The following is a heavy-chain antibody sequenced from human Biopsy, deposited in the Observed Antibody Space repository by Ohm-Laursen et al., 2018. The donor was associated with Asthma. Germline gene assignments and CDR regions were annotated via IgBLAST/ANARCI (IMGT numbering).Heavy chain of an antibody. CDR2: VSSDGHNK. V-gene: IGHV3-30*03. CDR3: ARQSGQDYGDSSGFDI. Sequence: SLRLSCTASGFVFSQFRMHWVRQAPGKGLEWVALVSSDGHNKYYEDSVKGRLTISRDNSRNRLYLQINRLTVEDSAVYFCARQSGQDYGDSSGFDIWGQGTKVAVSS. CDR1: GFVFSQFR. J-gene: IGHJ3*02. D-gene: IGHD3-22*01.